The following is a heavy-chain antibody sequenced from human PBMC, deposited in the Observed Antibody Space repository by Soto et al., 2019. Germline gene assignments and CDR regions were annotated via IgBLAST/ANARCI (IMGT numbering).Heavy chain of an antibody. D-gene: IGHD1-1*01. V-gene: IGHV6-1*01. Sequence: SQTLXLTCAISGDSVSSNSAAWNWIRQSPSRGLEWLGRTYYRSKWYNDYAVSVKSRITINPDTTKNQFSLQLNSVTPEDTAVYYCASYVWLERTDAFDIWGQGTMVTVSS. CDR2: TYYRSKWYN. CDR3: ASYVWLERTDAFDI. J-gene: IGHJ3*02. CDR1: GDSVSSNSAA.